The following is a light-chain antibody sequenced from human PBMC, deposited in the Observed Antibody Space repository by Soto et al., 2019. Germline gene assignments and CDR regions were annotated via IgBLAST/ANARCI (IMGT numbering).Light chain of an antibody. CDR2: DAS. Sequence: IVMTQSPATLSVSPGGRATLSCRASPSVSSNLAWHQQKPGQAPRILMYDASTRATGIPARFSGSGSGTEFTLTISSLQSEDFAVYYCQQYHNWPITFGQGTRLEIK. V-gene: IGKV3-15*01. J-gene: IGKJ5*01. CDR1: PSVSSN. CDR3: QQYHNWPIT.